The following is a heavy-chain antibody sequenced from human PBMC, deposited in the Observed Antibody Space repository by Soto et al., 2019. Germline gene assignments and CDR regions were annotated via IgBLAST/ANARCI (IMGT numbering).Heavy chain of an antibody. D-gene: IGHD2-8*01. V-gene: IGHV3-48*02. CDR3: ARDLSDYANDYFDY. CDR2: ISSSGATI. Sequence: EVQLVESGGGSVHPGGSLRLSCAASGFALSTSSMNWVRQAPGKGLEWVSYISSSGATIYYADSVKGRFTISRDKAQNSVYLQMNSLRDEDTAVYYCARDLSDYANDYFDYWGQGTLVTVSS. J-gene: IGHJ4*02. CDR1: GFALSTSS.